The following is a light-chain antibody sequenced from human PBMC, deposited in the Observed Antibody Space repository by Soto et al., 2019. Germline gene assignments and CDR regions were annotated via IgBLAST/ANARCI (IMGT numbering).Light chain of an antibody. CDR3: QSYDSTLSARYV. CDR2: GNT. Sequence: QSVLTQPPSVSGAPGQRVTISCTGSSSNIGAGYDVHWYQQRPGTAPKLLIFGNTNRPSGVPDRFSGSKSGTSASLAITGLQAEDESDYYCQSYDSTLSARYVFGTGTKLTVL. CDR1: SSNIGAGYD. J-gene: IGLJ1*01. V-gene: IGLV1-40*01.